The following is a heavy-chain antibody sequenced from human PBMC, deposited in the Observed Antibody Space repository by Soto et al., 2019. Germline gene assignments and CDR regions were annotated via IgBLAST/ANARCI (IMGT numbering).Heavy chain of an antibody. V-gene: IGHV4-4*02. D-gene: IGHD3-22*01. CDR3: ARDSYYYASSGQCDY. Sequence: SETLSLTCAVSGGSISSSNWWSWVRQPPGKGLEWIGEIYHSGSTNYNPSLKSRVTISVDKSKNQFSLKLSSVTAADTAVYYCARDSYYYASSGQCDYWGQGTLVTVSS. J-gene: IGHJ4*02. CDR2: IYHSGST. CDR1: GGSISSSNW.